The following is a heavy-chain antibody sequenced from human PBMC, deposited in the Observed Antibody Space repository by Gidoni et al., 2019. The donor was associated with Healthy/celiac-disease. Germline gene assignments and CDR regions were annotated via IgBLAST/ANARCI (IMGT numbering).Heavy chain of an antibody. CDR1: GGSVSSGSYY. Sequence: QVQLPESGPGLVTPSETLSLHCTVSGGSVSSGSYYWSWIRQPPGKGLEWIGYIYYSGSPNYNPSLQSRVTISVDTSKTQFSLKLSSVTAADPAVYYCARSEEWLAGSDAFDIWGQGTMVTVSS. V-gene: IGHV4-61*01. CDR3: ARSEEWLAGSDAFDI. CDR2: IYYSGSP. J-gene: IGHJ3*02. D-gene: IGHD6-19*01.